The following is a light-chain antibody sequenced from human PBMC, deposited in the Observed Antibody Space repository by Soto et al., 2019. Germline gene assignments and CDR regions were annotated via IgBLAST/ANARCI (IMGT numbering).Light chain of an antibody. CDR1: SSDIGSHNL. J-gene: IGLJ1*01. CDR3: CSYAGTTSYV. V-gene: IGLV2-23*01. CDR2: EGS. Sequence: QLVLTQPASVSGSPGQSITISCTGISSDIGSHNLVSWYQQHPGKAPKLMIHEGSKRPSGVSNRFSASKSGNTASLTISGLQAEDEADYYCCSYAGTTSYVFGTGTQLTVL.